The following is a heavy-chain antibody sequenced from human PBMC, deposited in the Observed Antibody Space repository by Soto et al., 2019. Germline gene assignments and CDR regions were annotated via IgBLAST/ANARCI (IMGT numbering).Heavy chain of an antibody. CDR1: GSTFSAYW. Sequence: GGSLRLSCPVSGSTFSAYWMHWVRQVPGKGLTWVSRISDDGSTATYADSVKGRFVISRDNAKNSLYLEMNTLRVDDSGLYYCARGPRVSSTGTGAHWGRGTLVTVSS. D-gene: IGHD1-1*01. CDR3: ARGPRVSSTGTGAH. V-gene: IGHV3-74*01. J-gene: IGHJ4*02. CDR2: ISDDGSTA.